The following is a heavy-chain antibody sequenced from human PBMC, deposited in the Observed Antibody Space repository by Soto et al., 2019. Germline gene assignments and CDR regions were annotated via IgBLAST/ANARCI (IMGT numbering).Heavy chain of an antibody. CDR1: GFTVSSNY. J-gene: IGHJ1*01. V-gene: IGHV3-53*01. D-gene: IGHD5-12*01. Sequence: GSLRLSCAASGFTVSSNYMSWVRQAPGKGLEWVSTIYSGGRTFYADSVKGRFTISRDSSKNTLYLEMNSLRAEDTAVYYCARDGAMATYFEYFQHWGEGT. CDR2: IYSGGRT. CDR3: ARDGAMATYFEYFQH.